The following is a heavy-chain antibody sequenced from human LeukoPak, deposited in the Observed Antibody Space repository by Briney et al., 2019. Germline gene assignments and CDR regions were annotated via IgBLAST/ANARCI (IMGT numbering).Heavy chain of an antibody. CDR1: GFTFSSYA. CDR2: ISGSGGST. D-gene: IGHD3-22*01. J-gene: IGHJ5*02. V-gene: IGHV3-23*01. Sequence: GGSLRLSCAASGFTFSSYAMSWVRQAPGKGLEWVSAISGSGGSTYYADSVKGRFTVSRDNSKNTLYLQMNSLRAEDTAVYYCAKVRGSGYYYDADWFDPWGQGTLVTVSS. CDR3: AKVRGSGYYYDADWFDP.